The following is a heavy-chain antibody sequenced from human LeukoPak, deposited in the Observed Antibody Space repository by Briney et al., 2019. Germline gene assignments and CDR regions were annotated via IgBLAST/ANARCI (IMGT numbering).Heavy chain of an antibody. D-gene: IGHD3-22*01. CDR1: GFTVDSNY. CDR2: IYTGGNT. V-gene: IGHV3-53*01. CDR3: ARGDDSGYYDYFDY. J-gene: IGHJ4*02. Sequence: GGSLRLSCAASGFTVDSNYLSWVRQAPGKGLEWVSTIYTGGNTYYAASVKGRFTISRDFSKNTVFLHVNSLRAEDTAMYYCARGDDSGYYDYFDYWGQGALVTVSS.